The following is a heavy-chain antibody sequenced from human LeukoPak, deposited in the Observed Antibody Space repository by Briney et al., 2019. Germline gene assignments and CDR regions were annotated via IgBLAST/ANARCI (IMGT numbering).Heavy chain of an antibody. Sequence: GRSLRLSCAASGFTFSSYAMHWVRQAPGKGLEWVTIISYDGSNKYYADSVKGRFTISRDNAKNSLYLQMNSLRAEDTAVYYCAREVVGASFYWGQGTLVTVSS. V-gene: IGHV3-30*04. J-gene: IGHJ4*02. D-gene: IGHD2-15*01. CDR3: AREVVGASFY. CDR1: GFTFSSYA. CDR2: ISYDGSNK.